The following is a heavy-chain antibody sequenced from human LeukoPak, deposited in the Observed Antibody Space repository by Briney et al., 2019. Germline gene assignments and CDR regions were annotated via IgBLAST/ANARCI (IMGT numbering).Heavy chain of an antibody. Sequence: PGGSLRLSCAASGFTFDDYAMHWVRQAPGKGLEWVSLISWDGGSTYYADSVKGRFTISRDNAKNSLYLEMNSLRIEDTALYYCAKDRSYGAWYFDLWGRGTLVTVSS. CDR2: ISWDGGST. D-gene: IGHD4/OR15-4a*01. CDR3: AKDRSYGAWYFDL. V-gene: IGHV3-43*01. CDR1: GFTFDDYA. J-gene: IGHJ2*01.